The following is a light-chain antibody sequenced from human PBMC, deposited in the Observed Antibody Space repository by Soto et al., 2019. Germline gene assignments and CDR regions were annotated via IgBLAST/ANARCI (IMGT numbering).Light chain of an antibody. CDR2: GAS. Sequence: EIVLTQSPGTLSLSPGKRSTLSCRASQSVSSSYLAWYQQKPGQAPRLLIFGASSRATGIPDRFSGSGSGTEFTLTISSLEPENFAVYYCQPGMYTFGQGTKLEIK. J-gene: IGKJ2*01. V-gene: IGKV3-20*01. CDR1: QSVSSSY. CDR3: QPGMYT.